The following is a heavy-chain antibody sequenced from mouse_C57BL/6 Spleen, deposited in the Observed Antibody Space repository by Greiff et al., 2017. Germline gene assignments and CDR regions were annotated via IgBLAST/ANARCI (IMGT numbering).Heavy chain of an antibody. CDR3: TEREGFAY. CDR2: IDPETGGT. CDR1: GYTFTDYE. Sequence: VQLQQSGAELVRPGASVTLSCKASGYTFTDYEMHWVKQTPVHGLEWIGAIDPETGGTAYNQKFKGKAILTADKSSSTAYMERRSLTSEDSAVYYCTEREGFAYWGQGTLVTVSA. J-gene: IGHJ3*01. V-gene: IGHV1-15*01.